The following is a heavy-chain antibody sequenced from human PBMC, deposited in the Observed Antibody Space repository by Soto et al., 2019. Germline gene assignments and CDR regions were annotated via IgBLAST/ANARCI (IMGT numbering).Heavy chain of an antibody. CDR1: GFTLSSYN. J-gene: IGHJ4*02. V-gene: IGHV3-48*01. CDR3: ARVSRTAERY. D-gene: IGHD2-2*01. CDR2: IDSNGSPI. Sequence: GGSLRLSCADSGFTLSSYNMNWVRQAPGKGLEWVAYIDSNGSPIYYADSVKGRFTIYRDNAQNSLYLQMNSLRVEDTAVYYCARVSRTAERYWGPGTLVTVSS.